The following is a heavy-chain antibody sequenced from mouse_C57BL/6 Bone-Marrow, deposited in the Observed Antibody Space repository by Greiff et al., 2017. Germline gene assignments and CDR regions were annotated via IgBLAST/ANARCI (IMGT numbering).Heavy chain of an antibody. Sequence: QVQLQQPGAELVKPGASVKLSCKASGYTFTSYWMHWVKQRSGRGLEWIGRIDPNSGGTKYNEKFKSKATLTVDKPSSTAYMQLSSLTSEDSAVYYCAKNYGSSSYYYAMDYWGQGTSVTVSS. V-gene: IGHV1-72*01. CDR2: IDPNSGGT. CDR3: AKNYGSSSYYYAMDY. J-gene: IGHJ4*01. CDR1: GYTFTSYW. D-gene: IGHD1-1*01.